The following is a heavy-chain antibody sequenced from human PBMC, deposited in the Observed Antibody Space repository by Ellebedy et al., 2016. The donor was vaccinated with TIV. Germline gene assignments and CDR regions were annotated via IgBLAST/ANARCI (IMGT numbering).Heavy chain of an antibody. V-gene: IGHV3-48*04. J-gene: IGHJ6*02. CDR3: ARDTVPGLNHYYGMDV. Sequence: PGGSLRLSCAASGFTFSSYSMNWVRQAPGKGLEWVSYINSRNSSISYAESVKGRFTMSRDNAKNSLFLQMNSLRVEDTAVYFCARDTVPGLNHYYGMDVWGQGTTVAVSS. CDR2: INSRNSSI. CDR1: GFTFSSYS. D-gene: IGHD6-19*01.